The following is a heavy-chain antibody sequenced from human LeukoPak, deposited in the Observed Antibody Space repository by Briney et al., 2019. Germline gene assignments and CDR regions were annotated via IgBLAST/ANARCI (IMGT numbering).Heavy chain of an antibody. J-gene: IGHJ6*03. CDR2: IRYDGSNK. CDR3: AKDKRVRHQTYYYYYMDV. D-gene: IGHD1-1*01. CDR1: GFTFSSYG. Sequence: GGSLTLSCAASGFTFSSYGMHWVRQAPGKGLEWVAFIRYDGSNKYYADSVKGRFTISRDNSKNTLYLQMNSLRAEDTAVYYCAKDKRVRHQTYYYYYMDVWGKGTTVTISS. V-gene: IGHV3-30*02.